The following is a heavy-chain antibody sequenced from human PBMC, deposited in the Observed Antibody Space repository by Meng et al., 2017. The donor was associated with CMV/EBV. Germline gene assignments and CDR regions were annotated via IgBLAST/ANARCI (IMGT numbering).Heavy chain of an antibody. D-gene: IGHD3-10*01. Sequence: GSLRLSCAVYGGSFSGHYWSWIRQPPGKGLEWIGEINHSGSTNYNPSLKSRVTISVDTSKNQFSLKLSSVTAADTAVYYCARVTMVRGGYNYYYYYGMDVWGQGTTVTVSS. CDR3: ARVTMVRGGYNYYYYYGMDV. J-gene: IGHJ6*02. CDR1: GGSFSGHY. CDR2: INHSGST. V-gene: IGHV4-34*01.